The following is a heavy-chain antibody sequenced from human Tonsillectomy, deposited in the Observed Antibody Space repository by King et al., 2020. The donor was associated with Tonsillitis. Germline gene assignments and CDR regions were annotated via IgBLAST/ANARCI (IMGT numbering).Heavy chain of an antibody. D-gene: IGHD2-8*01. CDR1: GFSLSTSGVG. CDR2: IYWNDDK. Sequence: TLKESGPTLVKPTQTLTLTCTFSGFSLSTSGVGVGWIRQPPGKALEWLALIYWNDDKRYSPSLKSRLTITKDTSKNQVVLTMTNMDPVDTATYYCAHSTGYCTNGGCYRSRWFDPWGQGTLVTVSS. CDR3: AHSTGYCTNGGCYRSRWFDP. V-gene: IGHV2-5*01. J-gene: IGHJ5*02.